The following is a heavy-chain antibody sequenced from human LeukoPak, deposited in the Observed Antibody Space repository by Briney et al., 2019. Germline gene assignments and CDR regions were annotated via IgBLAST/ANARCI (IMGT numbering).Heavy chain of an antibody. D-gene: IGHD4-17*01. CDR2: INHSGST. CDR3: ARVETPTVTYYYYYYMDV. CDR1: GGSFSGYY. J-gene: IGHJ6*03. Sequence: SETLSLTCAVYGGSFSGYYWSWIRQPPGKGLEWIGEINHSGSTNYNPSLKSRVTISVDTSKNQFSLKLSSVTAADTAVYYCARVETPTVTYYYYYYMDVWGKGTTVTVSS. V-gene: IGHV4-34*01.